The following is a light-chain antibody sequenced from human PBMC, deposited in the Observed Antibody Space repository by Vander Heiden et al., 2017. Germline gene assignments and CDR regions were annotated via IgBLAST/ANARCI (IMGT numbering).Light chain of an antibody. CDR1: QSISSW. V-gene: IGKV1-5*01. J-gene: IGKJ4*01. Sequence: IQMPQPPSTLSASVGDRAPTTCRPSQSISSWLAWYQQKPGKAPKLLIYDASSLVSGVPSRFSGSGSGTEFTLTISSLQPDDFATYYCQQYNSYSLTFGGGTKVEIK. CDR3: QQYNSYSLT. CDR2: DAS.